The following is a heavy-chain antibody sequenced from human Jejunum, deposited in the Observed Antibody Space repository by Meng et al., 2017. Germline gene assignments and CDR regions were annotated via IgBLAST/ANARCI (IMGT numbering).Heavy chain of an antibody. CDR2: IKQDGSEK. J-gene: IGHJ4*02. V-gene: IGHV3-7*01. D-gene: IGHD6-6*01. Sequence: GGSLRLSCAASGFTFSSSWMSWVRQAPGKGLEWVASIKQDGSEKYYVESVKGRFTISRDNAKNSLYLQMNSLRAEDTAVYYCARAYSPSHWGQGTLVTVSS. CDR1: GFTFSSSW. CDR3: ARAYSPSH.